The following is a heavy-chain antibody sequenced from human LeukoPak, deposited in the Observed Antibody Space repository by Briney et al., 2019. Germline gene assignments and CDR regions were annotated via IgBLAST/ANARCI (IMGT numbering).Heavy chain of an antibody. CDR1: EFTVSRNY. V-gene: IGHV3-53*01. CDR3: TRDQMNY. J-gene: IGHJ4*02. D-gene: IGHD5-24*01. Sequence: PGGSLRLSCTASEFTVSRNYMLWVRQAPGKGLEWVSLIFSNGDTHYADSVKGRFTISRVTSKNTVSLQMNSLRVEDTAMYYCTRDQMNYWDQGTLVTVSS. CDR2: IFSNGDT.